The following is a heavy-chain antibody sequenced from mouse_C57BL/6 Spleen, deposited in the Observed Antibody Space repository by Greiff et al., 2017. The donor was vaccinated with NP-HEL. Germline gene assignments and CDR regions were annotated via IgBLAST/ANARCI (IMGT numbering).Heavy chain of an antibody. CDR1: GFTFSDYG. J-gene: IGHJ4*01. V-gene: IGHV5-17*01. D-gene: IGHD3-2*02. CDR3: ARSTAQATYYYAMDY. CDR2: ISSGSSTI. Sequence: EVQLVESGGGLVKPGGSLKLSCAASGFTFSDYGMHWVRQAPEKGLEWVAYISSGSSTIYYADTVKGRFTISRDNAKNTLFLQMTSLRSEDTAMYYCARSTAQATYYYAMDYWGQGTSVTVSS.